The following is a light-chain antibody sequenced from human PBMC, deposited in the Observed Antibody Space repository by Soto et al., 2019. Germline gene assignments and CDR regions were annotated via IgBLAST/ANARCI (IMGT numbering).Light chain of an antibody. Sequence: QSVLTQPASVSGSPGQSITISCTGTSSDVGGYNYVSWYQQHPGKAPKLMIYEVSNRPSGVSNRFSGSKSGNTASLTISGLQAEDEADYSCTSYRSSSNRPVAFGGGTKLTVL. J-gene: IGLJ2*01. V-gene: IGLV2-14*01. CDR3: TSYRSSSNRPVA. CDR2: EVS. CDR1: SSDVGGYNY.